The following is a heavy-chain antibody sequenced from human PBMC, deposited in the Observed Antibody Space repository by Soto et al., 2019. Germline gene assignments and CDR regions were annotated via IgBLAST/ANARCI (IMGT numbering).Heavy chain of an antibody. CDR3: AKGATVTTRGWMEH. CDR1: GITFSSFA. J-gene: IGHJ1*01. CDR2: ISGSGGST. D-gene: IGHD4-17*01. V-gene: IGHV3-23*01. Sequence: EVQLLESGGGLVQPGGSLRLSCAASGITFSSFAMSWVRQAPGKGLEWVSAISGSGGSTYYADSVKGRFTISRDNSKNTLYLQMNSLRAEDTAVYHCAKGATVTTRGWMEHWGQGTLVTVSS.